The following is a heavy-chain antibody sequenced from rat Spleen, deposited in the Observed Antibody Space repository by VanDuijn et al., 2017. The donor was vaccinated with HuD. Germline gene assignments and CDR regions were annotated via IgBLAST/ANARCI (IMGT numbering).Heavy chain of an antibody. V-gene: IGHV5S23*01. CDR2: ITNSGGST. J-gene: IGHJ2*01. CDR3: TREGNSGYDY. CDR1: GFTFSDYN. D-gene: IGHD4-3*01. Sequence: EVQLVESGGGLVQPGRSLKLSCAASGFTFSDYNMAWVRQAPGKGLEWVASITNSGGSTYYPDSVKGRFTISRDNAQNTLYQKMNSLRSEDTATYYCTREGNSGYDYWGQGVMVTVSS.